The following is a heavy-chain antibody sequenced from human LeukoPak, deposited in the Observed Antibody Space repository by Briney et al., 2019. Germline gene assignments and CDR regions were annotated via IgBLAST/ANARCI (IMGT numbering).Heavy chain of an antibody. CDR3: AKAPPEVDAFDI. CDR1: GFTFSSYS. Sequence: GGSLRLSCAASGFTFSSYSMTWVRQAPGKGLEWVSYISSGSGAIHYADSVKGRFTISRDNSKNTLYLQMNSLRAEDTAVYYCAKAPPEVDAFDIWGQGTMVTVSS. CDR2: ISSGSGAI. V-gene: IGHV3-48*01. J-gene: IGHJ3*02.